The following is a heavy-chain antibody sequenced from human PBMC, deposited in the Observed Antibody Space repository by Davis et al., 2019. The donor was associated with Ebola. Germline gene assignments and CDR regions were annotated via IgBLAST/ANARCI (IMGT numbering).Heavy chain of an antibody. CDR1: GCSFISSSSY. CDR2: IYYSGIT. J-gene: IGHJ5*02. CDR3: ARQGWSGYSLRHWLDP. V-gene: IGHV4-39*01. Sequence: MPSETLSLTCTVSGCSFISSSSYWGWIRQPPRKGLEWIGSIYYSGITYYNPSLKSRVTISVDTSKNQFSLKLRSVTAADTAVYYCARQGWSGYSLRHWLDPWGRGTLVTVSS. D-gene: IGHD3-3*01.